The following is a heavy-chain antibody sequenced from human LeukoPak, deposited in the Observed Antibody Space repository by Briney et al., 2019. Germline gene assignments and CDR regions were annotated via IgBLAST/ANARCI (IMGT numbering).Heavy chain of an antibody. Sequence: PSQTLSLTCTVSGGSISSGDYHWSWIRQPPGKGLEWIGYIYYSGSTYYNPSLESRVTISVDTSKNQFSLKLSSVTAADTAVYYCARGLWFGELSCAFDIWGQGTMVTVSS. J-gene: IGHJ3*02. CDR2: IYYSGST. CDR1: GGSISSGDYH. CDR3: ARGLWFGELSCAFDI. V-gene: IGHV4-30-4*01. D-gene: IGHD3-10*01.